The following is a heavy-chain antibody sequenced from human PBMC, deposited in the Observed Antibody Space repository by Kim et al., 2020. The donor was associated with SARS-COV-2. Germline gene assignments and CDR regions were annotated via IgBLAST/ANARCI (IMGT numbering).Heavy chain of an antibody. D-gene: IGHD3-10*01. V-gene: IGHV3-48*03. CDR2: ISSSGSTI. J-gene: IGHJ5*02. Sequence: GGSLRLSCAASGFTFSSYEMNGVRQAPGKGLEWVSYISSSGSTIYYADSVNGRFTISRDNAKNSLYLQMNSLRAEDTAVYHCASLFTIPRPGFDPWGQGTLVTVSS. CDR1: GFTFSSYE. CDR3: ASLFTIPRPGFDP.